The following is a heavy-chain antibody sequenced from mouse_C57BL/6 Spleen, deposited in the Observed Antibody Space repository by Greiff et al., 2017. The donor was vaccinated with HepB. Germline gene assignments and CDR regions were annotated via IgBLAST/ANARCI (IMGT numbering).Heavy chain of an antibody. V-gene: IGHV1-61*01. CDR1: GYTFTSYW. J-gene: IGHJ2*01. CDR2: IYPSDSET. Sequence: QVQLQQPGAELVRPGSSVKLSCKASGYTFTSYWMDWVKQRPGQGLEWIGNIYPSDSETHYNQRFKDKATLTEDKSSSTAYMQLSSLTSEDSAVYYCALMVTTDGFDYWGQGTTLTVSS. D-gene: IGHD2-2*01. CDR3: ALMVTTDGFDY.